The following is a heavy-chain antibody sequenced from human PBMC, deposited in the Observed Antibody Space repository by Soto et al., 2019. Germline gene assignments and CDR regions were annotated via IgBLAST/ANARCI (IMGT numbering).Heavy chain of an antibody. CDR3: ARKRCVSDCLTLDP. CDR1: GYSFTDYG. Sequence: QGQLVQSGAEVEEPGASVKVSGKASGYSFTDYGITWVRQAPGQGLEWMGWINTNNGNTRYEQKFQDRVTMTTDTSTSTAYMELRSLGSDDTAVYYCARKRCVSDCLTLDPCGQGSLVTVAS. D-gene: IGHD2-21*02. J-gene: IGHJ5*02. V-gene: IGHV1-18*01. CDR2: INTNNGNT.